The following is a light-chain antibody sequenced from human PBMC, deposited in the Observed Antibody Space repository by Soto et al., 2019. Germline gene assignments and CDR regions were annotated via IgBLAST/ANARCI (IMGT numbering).Light chain of an antibody. J-gene: IGLJ3*02. Sequence: QSVLTQPPSVSAAPGQKVTISCSGGSSNIGNNYVSWYQQLPGTAPKLLICENNKRPSGIPDRFSGSKSGTSATLGITGLQTGDEADYYCGTWDSSLSIGVFGGGTQLTVL. V-gene: IGLV1-51*02. CDR2: ENN. CDR1: SSNIGNNY. CDR3: GTWDSSLSIGV.